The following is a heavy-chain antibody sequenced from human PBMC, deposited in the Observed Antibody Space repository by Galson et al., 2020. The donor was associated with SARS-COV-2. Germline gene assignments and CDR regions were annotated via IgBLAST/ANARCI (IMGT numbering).Heavy chain of an antibody. CDR3: ATGVAVAGTVQYYYYYYGMDV. D-gene: IGHD6-19*01. CDR1: GYTLTELS. CDR2: FDPEDGET. V-gene: IGHV1-24*01. J-gene: IGHJ6*02. Sequence: ASVKVSCKVSGYTLTELSMHWVRQAPGKGLEWMGGFDPEDGETIYAQKFQGRVTMTEDTSTDTAYMELSSLRSEHTAVYYCATGVAVAGTVQYYYYYYGMDVWGQGTTVTVSS.